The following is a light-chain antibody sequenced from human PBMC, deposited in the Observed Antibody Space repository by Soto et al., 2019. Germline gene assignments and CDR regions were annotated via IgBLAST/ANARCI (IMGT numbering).Light chain of an antibody. J-gene: IGLJ3*02. Sequence: QAVVTQEPSLTVSPGGTVTLTCASSTGAVTSSYYPNWFQQKPGQAPRSLIYSTSNKHSWTRARFSGALLGGKAALTLSDGRPEDEAEYDCLLYDGGVEGVFGGGTKLTVL. CDR2: STS. V-gene: IGLV7-43*01. CDR1: TGAVTSSYY. CDR3: LLYDGGVEGV.